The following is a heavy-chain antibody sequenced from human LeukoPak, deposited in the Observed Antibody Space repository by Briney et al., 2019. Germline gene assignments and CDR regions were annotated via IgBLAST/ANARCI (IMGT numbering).Heavy chain of an antibody. CDR3: ARRYYDILTGYYIDY. D-gene: IGHD3-9*01. Sequence: ASVKVSCKASGYTFTSYAMHWVRQAPGQRLEWMGWINAGNGNTKYSQKFQGRVPITRDTSASTAYMELSSLRSEDTAVYYCARRYYDILTGYYIDYWGQGTLVTVSS. CDR2: INAGNGNT. V-gene: IGHV1-3*01. J-gene: IGHJ4*02. CDR1: GYTFTSYA.